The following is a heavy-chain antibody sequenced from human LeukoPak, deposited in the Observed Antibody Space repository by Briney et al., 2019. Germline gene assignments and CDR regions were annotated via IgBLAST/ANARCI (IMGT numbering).Heavy chain of an antibody. V-gene: IGHV3-21*01. J-gene: IGHJ4*02. D-gene: IGHD5-12*01. CDR2: ISSSSSYI. CDR3: ARVGGYDGVYYFDY. CDR1: GFTFSSYS. Sequence: GGSLRLSCAASGFTFSSYSMNWVRQAPGKGLGWVSSISSSSSYINYADSVKGRFTISRDNAKNSLYLQMNSLRAEDTAVYYCARVGGYDGVYYFDYWGQGTLVTVSS.